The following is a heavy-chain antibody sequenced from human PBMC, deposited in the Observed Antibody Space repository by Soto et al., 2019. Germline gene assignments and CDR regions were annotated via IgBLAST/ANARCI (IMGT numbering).Heavy chain of an antibody. CDR3: ARGGTVFGVVIIAYFDY. J-gene: IGHJ4*02. Sequence: PSETLSLTCAVYGGSFSGYYWSWIRQPPGKGLEWIGEINHSGSTNYNPSLKSRVTISVDTSKNQFSLKLSSVTAADTAVYYCARGGTVFGVVIIAYFDYWGQGTLVTVSS. CDR1: GGSFSGYY. D-gene: IGHD3-3*01. CDR2: INHSGST. V-gene: IGHV4-34*01.